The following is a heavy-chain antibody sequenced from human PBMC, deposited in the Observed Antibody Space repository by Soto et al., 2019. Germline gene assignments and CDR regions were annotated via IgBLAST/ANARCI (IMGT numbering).Heavy chain of an antibody. CDR3: ARVVAVRGVIAIWDDYYYDMDV. Sequence: PGGSLRLSCAASGFTFSSSAMSWVRQAPGKRLEWVSAISGSGGSPYYADSVKGRFTISRDNYKKTLYLQMNSLRAEDTAVYYCARVVAVRGVIAIWDDYYYDMDVWGKGTTVTVSS. V-gene: IGHV3-23*01. D-gene: IGHD3-10*01. CDR1: GFTFSSSA. J-gene: IGHJ6*03. CDR2: ISGSGGSP.